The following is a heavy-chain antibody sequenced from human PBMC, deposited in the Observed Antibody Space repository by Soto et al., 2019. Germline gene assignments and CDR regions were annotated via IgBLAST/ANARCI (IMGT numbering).Heavy chain of an antibody. D-gene: IGHD3-3*01. CDR3: ARGGGGVVINIGEPYYYYGMDV. J-gene: IGHJ6*02. Sequence: GGSLRLSCAASGFTFSSYSMNWVRQAPGKGLEWVSSISSSSSYIYYADSVKGRFTISRDNAKNSLYLQMNSLRAEDTAVYYCARGGGGVVINIGEPYYYYGMDVWGQGTTVTVSS. V-gene: IGHV3-21*01. CDR1: GFTFSSYS. CDR2: ISSSSSYI.